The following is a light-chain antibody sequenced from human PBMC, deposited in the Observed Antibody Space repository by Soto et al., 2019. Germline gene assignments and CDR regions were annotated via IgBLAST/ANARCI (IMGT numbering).Light chain of an antibody. J-gene: IGKJ5*01. Sequence: EIVLTQSPSTLSLSPGERATLSCRASQSVSSYLAWYQQKPGQAPRLLIYDASNRATGIPARFSGSGSGTEFTLTISSLEPEDFAVYYCQQSSNWPPINLGQGTRLEIK. CDR2: DAS. CDR1: QSVSSY. V-gene: IGKV3-11*01. CDR3: QQSSNWPPIN.